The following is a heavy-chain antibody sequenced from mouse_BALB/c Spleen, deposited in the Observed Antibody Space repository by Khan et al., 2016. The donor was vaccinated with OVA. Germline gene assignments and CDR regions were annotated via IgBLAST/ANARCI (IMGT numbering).Heavy chain of an antibody. V-gene: IGHV1-9*01. CDR3: ARGNYYGSSSWFGY. CDR1: GYTFSSYW. J-gene: IGHJ3*01. Sequence: QVQLQQSGAELMKPGASVKISCKATGYTFSSYWIEWVKQRPGHGLEWIGEILPGSGRNNYNEKFKGKATFTADTSSNTAYMQRSNLTSDDSAVYYGARGNYYGSSSWFGYWGQGTLVTVSA. D-gene: IGHD1-1*01. CDR2: ILPGSGRN.